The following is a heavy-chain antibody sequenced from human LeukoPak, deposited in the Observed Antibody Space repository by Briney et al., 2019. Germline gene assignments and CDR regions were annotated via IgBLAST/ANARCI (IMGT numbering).Heavy chain of an antibody. D-gene: IGHD3-22*01. J-gene: IGHJ3*02. CDR2: ISSSSSTI. Sequence: GGSLRLSCAASGFTFSSYGMHWVRQAPGKGLEWVSYISSSSSTIYYADSVKGRSTISRDNAKNSLYLQMNSLRAEDTAVYYCANTYYYDSSGQWGAFDIWGQGTMVTVFS. CDR1: GFTFSSYG. CDR3: ANTYYYDSSGQWGAFDI. V-gene: IGHV3-48*04.